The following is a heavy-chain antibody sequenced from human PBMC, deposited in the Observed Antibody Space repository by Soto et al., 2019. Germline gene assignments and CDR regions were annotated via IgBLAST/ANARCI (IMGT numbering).Heavy chain of an antibody. CDR3: ARSQFGARNYSYYGMDV. V-gene: IGHV5-51*01. CDR1: GYSFTSYW. D-gene: IGHD3-3*01. J-gene: IGHJ6*02. CDR2: IYPGDSDT. Sequence: GESLKISCKGSGYSFTSYWIGWVRQMPGKGLEWMGIIYPGDSDTRYSPSFQGQVTISADKSISTAYLQWSSLKASDTAMYYCARSQFGARNYSYYGMDVWGQGTTVTVSS.